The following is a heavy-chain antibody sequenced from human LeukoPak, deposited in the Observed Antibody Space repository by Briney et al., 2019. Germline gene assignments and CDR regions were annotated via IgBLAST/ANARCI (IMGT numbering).Heavy chain of an antibody. D-gene: IGHD2/OR15-2a*01. J-gene: IGHJ6*03. Sequence: PGGSLRLSCAASGFTFSSYSMNWVRQAPGKGLEWVSSISSSSSYIYYADSVKGRFTISRDNAKNSLYLQMNSLRAEDTAVYYCARDYALLGYYYMDVWGKGTTVTVSS. V-gene: IGHV3-21*01. CDR1: GFTFSSYS. CDR3: ARDYALLGYYYMDV. CDR2: ISSSSSYI.